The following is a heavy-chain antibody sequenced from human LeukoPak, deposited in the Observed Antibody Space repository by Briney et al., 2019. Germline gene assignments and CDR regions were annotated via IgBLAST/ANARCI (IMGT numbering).Heavy chain of an antibody. CDR2: IYTSGST. J-gene: IGHJ4*02. D-gene: IGHD6-13*01. CDR1: GGSISSYY. CDR3: AREAGAGIAAAGTVDY. V-gene: IGHV4-4*07. Sequence: SETLSLTCTVSGGSISSYYWSWIRQPAGKGLEWIGRIYTSGSTNYNPSLKSRVTMSVDTSKNQFSLKLSSVTAADTAVYYCAREAGAGIAAAGTVDYWGQGTLVTVSS.